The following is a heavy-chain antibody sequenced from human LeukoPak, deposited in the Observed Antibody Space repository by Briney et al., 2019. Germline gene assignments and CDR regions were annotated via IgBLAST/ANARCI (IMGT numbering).Heavy chain of an antibody. CDR2: ISYDGSNK. J-gene: IGHJ3*02. CDR1: GFTFSSCG. V-gene: IGHV3-30*18. Sequence: GGSLRLSCAASGFTFSSCGMHWVRQAPGKGLEWVAVISYDGSNKYYADSVKGRFTISRDNSKNALFLEMNSLRAEDTAVYYCAKALTSGWYLDAFNIWGQGTMVTVSS. CDR3: AKALTSGWYLDAFNI. D-gene: IGHD6-19*01.